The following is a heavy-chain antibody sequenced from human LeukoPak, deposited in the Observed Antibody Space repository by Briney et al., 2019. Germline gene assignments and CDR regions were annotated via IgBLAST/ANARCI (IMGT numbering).Heavy chain of an antibody. CDR3: ARDPRGWELLRRPLDAFDI. Sequence: GASVKVSCKASGYTFTSYGISWVRQAPGQGLEWMGWISGYNGNTNYAQKLQGRVTMTTDTSTSTAYMELRSLRSDDTAVYYCARDPRGWELLRRPLDAFDIWGQGTMVTVSS. J-gene: IGHJ3*02. CDR2: ISGYNGNT. CDR1: GYTFTSYG. D-gene: IGHD1-26*01. V-gene: IGHV1-18*01.